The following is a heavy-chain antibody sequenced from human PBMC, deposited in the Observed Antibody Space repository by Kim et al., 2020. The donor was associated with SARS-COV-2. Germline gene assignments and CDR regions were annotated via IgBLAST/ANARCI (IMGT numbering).Heavy chain of an antibody. Sequence: ASVKVSCKASGYTFTNHYVHWVRQAPGQGLEWMGIINPSGGHTIYAEKFQDRVSMTRDTFTSTIYMDLSSLRSDDTAVYYCARDQGVGLRFLELEGPFD. V-gene: IGHV1-46*01. D-gene: IGHD3-3*01. J-gene: IGHJ3*01. CDR3: ARDQGVGLRFLELEGPFD. CDR1: GYTFTNHY. CDR2: INPSGGHT.